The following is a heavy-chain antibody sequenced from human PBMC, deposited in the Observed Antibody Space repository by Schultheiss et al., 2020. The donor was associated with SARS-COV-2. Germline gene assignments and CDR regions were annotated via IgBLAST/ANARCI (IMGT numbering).Heavy chain of an antibody. CDR1: GFTFGDYA. J-gene: IGHJ3*02. CDR2: IRSKAYGGTT. V-gene: IGHV3-49*03. Sequence: GGSLRLSCTASGFTFGDYAMSWFRQAPGKGLEWVGFIRSKAYGGTTEYAASVKGRFTISRDDSKSIAYLQMNSLKTEDTAVYYCTSTRSSIAARRHDAFDIWGQGTMVTVSS. D-gene: IGHD6-6*01. CDR3: TSTRSSIAARRHDAFDI.